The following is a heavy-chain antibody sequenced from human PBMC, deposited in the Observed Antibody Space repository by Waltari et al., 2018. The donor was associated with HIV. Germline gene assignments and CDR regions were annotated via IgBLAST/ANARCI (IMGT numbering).Heavy chain of an antibody. D-gene: IGHD3-22*01. CDR3: ASSPSSGTRNDY. V-gene: IGHV3-53*02. CDR1: GFTVGSNY. CDR2: IYSGGST. Sequence: EVQLVETGGGLIQPGGSLRLSCAASGFTVGSNYMRWVRQAPGKGLEWVSVIYSGGSTYYADSVKGRFTISRDNSKNTLYLQMNSLRAEDTAVYYCASSPSSGTRNDYWGQGTLVTVSS. J-gene: IGHJ4*02.